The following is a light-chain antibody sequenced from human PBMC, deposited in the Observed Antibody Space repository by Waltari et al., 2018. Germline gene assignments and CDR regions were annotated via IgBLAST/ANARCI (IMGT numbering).Light chain of an antibody. Sequence: DIVMTQSPDSLAVSLGERATINCKSSQSVLYNSNGKNYLAWYQQKPGQPTKLLIYWASTRQAGVPDRFSGSGAGIDFSLTIDCLQAEDVAVYYCQQYYRSRTFGQGTKVEIK. CDR1: QSVLYNSNGKNY. J-gene: IGKJ1*01. CDR3: QQYYRSRT. CDR2: WAS. V-gene: IGKV4-1*01.